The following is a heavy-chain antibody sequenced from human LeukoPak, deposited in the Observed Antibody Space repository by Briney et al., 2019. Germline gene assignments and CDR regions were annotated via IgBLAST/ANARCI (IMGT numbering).Heavy chain of an antibody. Sequence: GGSLRLSFAASGFPFSGYAMSWVRPAPGKGLEWVSAISGSGGSTYYADSVKGRFTISRDNSKNTLYLQMNSLRAEDTAVYYCAKGVVGRVNRGTLYDYWGQGTLVTVSS. CDR2: ISGSGGST. J-gene: IGHJ4*02. CDR3: AKGVVGRVNRGTLYDY. V-gene: IGHV3-23*01. D-gene: IGHD1-1*01. CDR1: GFPFSGYA.